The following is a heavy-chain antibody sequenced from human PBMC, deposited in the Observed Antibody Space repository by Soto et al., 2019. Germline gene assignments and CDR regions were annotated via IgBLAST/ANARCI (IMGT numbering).Heavy chain of an antibody. J-gene: IGHJ4*02. CDR1: GYTFTGYY. Sequence: ASVKVSCKASGYTFTGYYMHWVRQAPGQGLEWMGWINPNSGGTNYAQKFQGWVTMTRDTSISTAYMELSRLRSDDPAVYYCARGRRPGSSSYFDYWGQGTLVTVSS. CDR3: ARGRRPGSSSYFDY. D-gene: IGHD6-6*01. V-gene: IGHV1-2*04. CDR2: INPNSGGT.